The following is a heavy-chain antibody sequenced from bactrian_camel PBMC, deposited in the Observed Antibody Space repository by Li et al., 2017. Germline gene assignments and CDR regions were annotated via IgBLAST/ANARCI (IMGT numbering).Heavy chain of an antibody. V-gene: IGHV3S40*01. CDR2: ITSLPSLFRAT. J-gene: IGHJ4*01. CDR1: GITFSRHD. Sequence: VQLVESGGGLVQPGESLRLSCLASGITFSRHDMSWVRQAPGKEVEWVAGITSLPSLFRATSYADSVKGRFTISRDNAKDTLYLQMNSLKSEDTALYYCATGYGGSSRSSGQGTQVTVS. D-gene: IGHD6*01.